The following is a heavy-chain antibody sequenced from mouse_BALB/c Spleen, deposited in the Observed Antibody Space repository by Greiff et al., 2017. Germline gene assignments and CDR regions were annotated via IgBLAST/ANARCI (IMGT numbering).Heavy chain of an antibody. V-gene: IGHV5-15*02. CDR2: ISNLAYSI. CDR1: GFSFSDYG. J-gene: IGHJ2*01. Sequence: VQLKESGGGLVQPGGSRKLSCAASGFSFSDYGMAWVRQAPGKGPEWVAFISNLAYSIYYADTVTGRFTISRENAKNTLYLEMSSLRSEDTAMYYCARDPGYFDYWGQGTTLTVSS. CDR3: ARDPGYFDY.